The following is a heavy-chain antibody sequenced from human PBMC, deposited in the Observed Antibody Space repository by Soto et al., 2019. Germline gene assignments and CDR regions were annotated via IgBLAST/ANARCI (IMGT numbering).Heavy chain of an antibody. CDR1: GGSVSSGSYY. Sequence: SETLSLTCTVYGGSVSSGSYYWSWIRQPPGKGLEWIGYIYYSGSTNYNPSLKSRVTISVDTSKNQFSLKLSSVTAADTAVYYCARDGGDYAWGQGTQVTVSS. CDR2: IYYSGST. V-gene: IGHV4-61*01. J-gene: IGHJ5*02. CDR3: ARDGGDYA. D-gene: IGHD4-17*01.